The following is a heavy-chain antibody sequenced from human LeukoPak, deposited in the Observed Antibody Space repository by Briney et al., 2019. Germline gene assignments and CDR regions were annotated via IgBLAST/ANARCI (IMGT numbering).Heavy chain of an antibody. D-gene: IGHD2-15*01. Sequence: SETLSLTCTVSGGSISSSSYYWGWIRQPPGKGLEWIGSIYYSGSTYYNPSLKSRVTISVDTSKNQFSLKLSSVTAADTAVYYCARSRGYCRGGSCYGGGYYYYYYYMDVWGKGTTVTVSS. J-gene: IGHJ6*03. CDR3: ARSRGYCRGGSCYGGGYYYYYYYMDV. V-gene: IGHV4-39*01. CDR1: GGSISSSSYY. CDR2: IYYSGST.